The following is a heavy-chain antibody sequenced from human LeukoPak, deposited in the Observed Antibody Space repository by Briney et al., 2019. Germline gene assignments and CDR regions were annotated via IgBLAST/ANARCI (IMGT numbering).Heavy chain of an antibody. CDR3: ARTASPDYYGWFDP. CDR1: GGSLNNYY. Sequence: SETLSLTCAVYGGSLNNYYWSWIRQPPGKGLEWIGEINHSGSTNYSPSLKSRVTISVDTSKNRFSLKLTSVTAADTAMYYCARTASPDYYGWFDPWGQGTLVIVSS. D-gene: IGHD3-9*01. CDR2: INHSGST. V-gene: IGHV4-34*01. J-gene: IGHJ5*01.